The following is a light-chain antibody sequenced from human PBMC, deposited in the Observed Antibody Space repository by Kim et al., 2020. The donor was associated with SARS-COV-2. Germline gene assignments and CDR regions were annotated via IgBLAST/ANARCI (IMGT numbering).Light chain of an antibody. CDR2: DAS. CDR3: QQRSNWPLT. CDR1: QSVSGY. V-gene: IGKV3-11*01. Sequence: LSPGERATLSCRASQSVSGYLAWYQQKPGQAPRLLIYDASTRATGIPARFSGSGSGTDFTLIISSLEPEDFALYYCQQRSNWPLTFGQGTRLEIK. J-gene: IGKJ5*01.